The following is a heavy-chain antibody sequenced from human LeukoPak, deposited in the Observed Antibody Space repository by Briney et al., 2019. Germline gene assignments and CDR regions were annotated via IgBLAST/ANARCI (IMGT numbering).Heavy chain of an antibody. J-gene: IGHJ4*02. CDR3: ARRYNGDYQNFFDF. V-gene: IGHV5-51*01. CDR1: GYSFTSYW. Sequence: GESLKTSCKGFGYSFTSYWIAWVRQMPGKGLEGVGIIYPDDSDIRYSPSFQGQVTISADKSISTAYLQWSSLKASDTAIYYCARRYNGDYQNFFDFWGQGTLVTVSP. CDR2: IYPDDSDI. D-gene: IGHD4-17*01.